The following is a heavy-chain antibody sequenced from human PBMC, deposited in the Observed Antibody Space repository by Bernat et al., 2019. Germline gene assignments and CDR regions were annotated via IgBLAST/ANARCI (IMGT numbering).Heavy chain of an antibody. CDR2: ISGSGGST. D-gene: IGHD6-19*01. CDR3: ASEIAVAAIDPVDY. CDR1: GFTFNSYA. V-gene: IGHV3-23*01. J-gene: IGHJ4*02. Sequence: EVQVLESGGGLVQPGGSLRLSCAASGFTFNSYAMNWVRQAPGKGLEWVSGISGSGGSTYYADSVKGRFTISRDNSKNTLYLQMNSLRAEDTAVYYCASEIAVAAIDPVDYWGQGTLVTVSS.